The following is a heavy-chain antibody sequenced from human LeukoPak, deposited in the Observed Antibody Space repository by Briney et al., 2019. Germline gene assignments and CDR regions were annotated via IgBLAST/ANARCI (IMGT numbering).Heavy chain of an antibody. D-gene: IGHD7-27*01. Sequence: PSETLSPTCSVSGSSISGGNYWGWIRQPPGKGLEWIGNIYHSGSTHYNPSLKSRVTISVDTSKNQFSLKLSSVTAADTAVYYCARMAKLTGAVDYFDYWGQGTLVTVSS. V-gene: IGHV4-38-2*02. CDR3: ARMAKLTGAVDYFDY. CDR2: IYHSGST. CDR1: GSSISGGNY. J-gene: IGHJ4*02.